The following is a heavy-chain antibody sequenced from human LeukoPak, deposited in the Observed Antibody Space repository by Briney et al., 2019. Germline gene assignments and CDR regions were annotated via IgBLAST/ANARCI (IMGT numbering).Heavy chain of an antibody. D-gene: IGHD5-18*01. CDR2: ISWDGGST. CDR3: AKDQSAMIPNYFDY. J-gene: IGHJ4*02. CDR1: GFTFDDYT. Sequence: PGGSLRLSCAASGFTFDDYTMHWVRQAPGKGLEWVSLISWDGGSTYYADSVKGRFTISRDNSKNSLYLQMNSLRTEDTALYYCAKDQSAMIPNYFDYWGQGTLVTVSS. V-gene: IGHV3-43*01.